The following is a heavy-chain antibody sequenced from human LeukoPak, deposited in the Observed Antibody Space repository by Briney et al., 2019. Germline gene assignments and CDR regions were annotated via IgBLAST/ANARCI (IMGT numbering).Heavy chain of an antibody. V-gene: IGHV3-21*01. CDR2: ISSGSSYI. CDR1: GFTVSSNY. Sequence: GGSLRLSCAASGFTVSSNYMSWVRQAPGKGLEWVSIISSGSSYIHYADSVKGRFTISRDNAKNSLYLQMNSLRAEDTAVYYCARQKYLRGPDVEYFDYWGQGTLVTVSS. J-gene: IGHJ4*02. CDR3: ARQKYLRGPDVEYFDY. D-gene: IGHD5/OR15-5a*01.